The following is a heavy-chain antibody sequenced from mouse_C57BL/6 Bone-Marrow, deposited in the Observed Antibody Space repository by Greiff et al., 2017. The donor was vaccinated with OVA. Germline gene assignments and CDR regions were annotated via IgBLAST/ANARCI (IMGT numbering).Heavy chain of an antibody. CDR1: GYTFTSYW. J-gene: IGHJ1*03. D-gene: IGHD2-5*01. CDR2: IHPTSGST. Sequence: QVQLQQPGAELVKPGASVKLSCKTSGYTFTSYWMHWVKQRPGQGLEWIGMIHPTSGSTNYNEKLKSKATLTVDKSSSTAYMQLSSLTSEGSAVYYCASGCFYYSNDVGWDFDVCGTGTTVTVSS. CDR3: ASGCFYYSNDVGWDFDV. V-gene: IGHV1-64*01.